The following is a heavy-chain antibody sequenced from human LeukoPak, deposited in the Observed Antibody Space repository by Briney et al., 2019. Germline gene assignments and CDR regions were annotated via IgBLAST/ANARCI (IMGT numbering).Heavy chain of an antibody. CDR2: IHPDSGGT. D-gene: IGHD3-10*01. J-gene: IGHJ6*03. CDR1: GYTFTGSQ. Sequence: ASVKVSCKASGYTFTGSQMHWVRQAPGQGLEWMGRIHPDSGGTKYAPKFQGRVTMTRDTSISTAYMELSRLRSDDTAVYYCARDSFSNTYYYGSGSYYYMDVWGKGTTVTISS. V-gene: IGHV1-2*06. CDR3: ARDSFSNTYYYGSGSYYYMDV.